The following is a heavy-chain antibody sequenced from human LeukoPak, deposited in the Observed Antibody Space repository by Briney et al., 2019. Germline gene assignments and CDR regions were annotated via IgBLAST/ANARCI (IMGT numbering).Heavy chain of an antibody. Sequence: ASVKVSCKASGGTFSSYAISWVRQAPGQGLEWMGGIIPIFGTANYAQRFQGRVTITADESTSTAYMELSSLRSEDTAVYYCARDGFTTVTKGGEYYYYYYMDVWGKGTTVTVSS. CDR3: ARDGFTTVTKGGEYYYYYYMDV. D-gene: IGHD4-11*01. V-gene: IGHV1-69*13. J-gene: IGHJ6*03. CDR2: IIPIFGTA. CDR1: GGTFSSYA.